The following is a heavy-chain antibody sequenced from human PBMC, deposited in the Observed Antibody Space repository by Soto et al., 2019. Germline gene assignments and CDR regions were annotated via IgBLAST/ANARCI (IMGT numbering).Heavy chain of an antibody. D-gene: IGHD6-13*01. V-gene: IGHV3-48*03. Sequence: PGGSLRLSCAASGFTFSGYEMNWVRQAPGKGLEWISYISGSGTTIYYADSVRGRFTISRDNAKNSLHLQMNSLRAEDTAVYYCTRDASRDSSARGWFDPWGPGTLVTVSS. J-gene: IGHJ5*02. CDR1: GFTFSGYE. CDR3: TRDASRDSSARGWFDP. CDR2: ISGSGTTI.